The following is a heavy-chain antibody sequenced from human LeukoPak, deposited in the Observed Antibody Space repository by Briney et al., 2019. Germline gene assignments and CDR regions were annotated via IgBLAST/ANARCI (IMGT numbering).Heavy chain of an antibody. CDR1: GFTFSSYA. CDR3: ARDLYRIVVVPHYFDY. Sequence: GGSLRLSCAAPGFTFSSYAMTWVRQAPGKGLEWVSFISGSGGSIYYAEYVKGRFTISRDNSKNTLYLQMNSLRAEDTAVYYCARDLYRIVVVPHYFDYWGQGTLVTVSS. V-gene: IGHV3-23*01. J-gene: IGHJ4*02. D-gene: IGHD3-22*01. CDR2: ISGSGGSI.